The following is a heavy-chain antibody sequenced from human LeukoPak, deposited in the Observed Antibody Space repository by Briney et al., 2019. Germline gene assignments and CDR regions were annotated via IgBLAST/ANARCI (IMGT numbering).Heavy chain of an antibody. V-gene: IGHV1-69*05. CDR1: GGTFSSYA. Sequence: SVKVSCKASGGTFSSYAISWVRQAPGQGLEWMGGIIPIFGTANYAQKFQGRVTITTDESTSTAYMELSSLRSEDTAVYYCARGGSLARHYYYYMDVWGKGTTVTVSS. D-gene: IGHD6-6*01. J-gene: IGHJ6*03. CDR2: IIPIFGTA. CDR3: ARGGSLARHYYYYMDV.